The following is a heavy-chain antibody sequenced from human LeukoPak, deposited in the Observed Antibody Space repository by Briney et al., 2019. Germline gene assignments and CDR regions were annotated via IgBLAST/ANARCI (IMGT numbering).Heavy chain of an antibody. D-gene: IGHD2-15*01. Sequence: ASVKVSCKASGYTFTGYYMHWVRQAPGQGLEWMGWINPNSGGTNYAQKFQGRVTMTRDTSISTAYMERSRLRSDDTAVYYCARAGYCSGGSCYGSYYYYYMDVWGKGTTVTISS. CDR1: GYTFTGYY. V-gene: IGHV1-2*02. J-gene: IGHJ6*03. CDR2: INPNSGGT. CDR3: ARAGYCSGGSCYGSYYYYYMDV.